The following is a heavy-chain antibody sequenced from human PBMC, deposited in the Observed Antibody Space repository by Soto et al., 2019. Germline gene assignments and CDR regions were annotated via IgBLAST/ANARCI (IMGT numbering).Heavy chain of an antibody. CDR1: GGTFSSYA. J-gene: IGHJ6*02. Sequence: ASVKVSCKASGGTFSSYAISWVLQAPGQGLEWMGGIIPIFGTANYAQKFQGRVTITADESTSTAYMELSSLRSEDTAVYYCARDSRVAAAGTVYYGMDVWGQGTTVTVSS. D-gene: IGHD6-13*01. CDR3: ARDSRVAAAGTVYYGMDV. V-gene: IGHV1-69*13. CDR2: IIPIFGTA.